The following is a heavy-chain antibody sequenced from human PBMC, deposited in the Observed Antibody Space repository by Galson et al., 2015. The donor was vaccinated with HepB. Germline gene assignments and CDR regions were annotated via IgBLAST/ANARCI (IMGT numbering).Heavy chain of an antibody. CDR1: GFTFSSYG. D-gene: IGHD1-1*01. V-gene: IGHV3-30*18. Sequence: SLRLSCAASGFTFSSYGMHWVRQAPGKGLEWVAVISYDGSNKYYADSVKGRFTISRDNSKNTLYLQMNSLRAEDTAVYYCAKDPTGGNWNGLYYYYYGMDVWGQGTTVTVSS. J-gene: IGHJ6*02. CDR2: ISYDGSNK. CDR3: AKDPTGGNWNGLYYYYYGMDV.